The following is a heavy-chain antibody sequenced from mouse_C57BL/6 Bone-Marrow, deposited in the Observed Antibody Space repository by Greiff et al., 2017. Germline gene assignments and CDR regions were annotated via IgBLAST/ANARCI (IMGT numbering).Heavy chain of an antibody. CDR1: GYTFTDYA. CDR3: TRRITTVVEEGWFAY. D-gene: IGHD1-1*01. CDR2: IDPETGGT. J-gene: IGHJ3*01. V-gene: IGHV1-15*01. Sequence: QVQLQQSGAELVRPGASVTLSCKASGYTFTDYAMHWVKQTPVHGLEWIGAIDPETGGTAYNQKFKGKAILTADKSSSTAYMELRSLTSEDSAVYYCTRRITTVVEEGWFAYWGQGTLVTVSA.